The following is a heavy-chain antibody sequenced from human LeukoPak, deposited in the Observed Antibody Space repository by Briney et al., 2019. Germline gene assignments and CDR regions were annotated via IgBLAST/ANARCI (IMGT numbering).Heavy chain of an antibody. D-gene: IGHD6-19*01. CDR2: IGTAGDT. Sequence: GGSLRLSCAASGFTFSSYDMHWVRQATGKGLEWVSAIGTAGDTYYPGSVKGRFTISSENAKNSLYLQMNSLRAGDTAVYYCARQWLATDAFDIWGQGTMVTVSS. J-gene: IGHJ3*02. CDR3: ARQWLATDAFDI. V-gene: IGHV3-13*01. CDR1: GFTFSSYD.